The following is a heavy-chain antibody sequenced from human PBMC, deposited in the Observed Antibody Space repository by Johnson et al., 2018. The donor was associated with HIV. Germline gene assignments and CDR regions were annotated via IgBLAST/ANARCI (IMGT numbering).Heavy chain of an antibody. CDR2: ISYDGSNK. J-gene: IGHJ3*02. V-gene: IGHV3-30*04. CDR1: GFTFSSYA. CDR3: AGCAAACVGGMAFDI. Sequence: VQLVESGGGVVQPGRSLRLSCAASGFTFSSYAMHWVRQAPGKGLEWVAVISYDGSNKYYADSVKGRFTIYRDKSKNTLYLQMNRLRAEDTAVYYCAGCAAACVGGMAFDIWGQGTMVTVSS. D-gene: IGHD6-13*01.